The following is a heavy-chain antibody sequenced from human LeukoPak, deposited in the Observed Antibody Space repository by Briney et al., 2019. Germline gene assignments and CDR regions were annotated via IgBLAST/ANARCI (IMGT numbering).Heavy chain of an antibody. J-gene: IGHJ6*03. V-gene: IGHV3-7*01. CDR2: IKEDGSEK. CDR1: GFTFSSYG. CDR3: ARAQTAGLDV. Sequence: GGSLRLSCAASGFTFSSYGMTWVRQAPGKGLEWVANIKEDGSEKKYVDSVKGRFTISRDNGKNSLYLQMTSLRVEDTAVYYCARAQTAGLDVWGKGTTVTVSS. D-gene: IGHD1-14*01.